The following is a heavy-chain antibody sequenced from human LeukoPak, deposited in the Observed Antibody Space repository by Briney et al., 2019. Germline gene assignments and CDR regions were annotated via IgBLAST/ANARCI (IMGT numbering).Heavy chain of an antibody. D-gene: IGHD6-13*01. CDR1: GGSTSSYY. J-gene: IGHJ1*01. CDR3: ASWYSSSWYSFQH. CDR2: IYTSGST. V-gene: IGHV4-4*09. Sequence: PSETLSLTCTVSGGSTSSYYWSWIRQPPGKGLEWIGYIYTSGSTNYNPSLKSRVTISVDTSKNQFSLKLSSVTAADTAVYYCASWYSSSWYSFQHWGQGTLVTVSS.